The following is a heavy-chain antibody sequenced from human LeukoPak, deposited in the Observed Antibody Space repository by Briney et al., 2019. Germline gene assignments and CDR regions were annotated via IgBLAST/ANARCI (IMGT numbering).Heavy chain of an antibody. Sequence: PSQTLSRTCTVSGGSISSGDYYWSWIRQPPGKGLEWIGYIYYSGSTNYNPSLKSRVTISVDTSKNQFSLKLSSVTAADTAVYYCARSNYYQLLYPWGQGTLVTVSS. J-gene: IGHJ5*02. CDR3: ARSNYYQLLYP. CDR1: GGSISSGDYY. CDR2: IYYSGST. D-gene: IGHD2-2*01. V-gene: IGHV4-30-4*01.